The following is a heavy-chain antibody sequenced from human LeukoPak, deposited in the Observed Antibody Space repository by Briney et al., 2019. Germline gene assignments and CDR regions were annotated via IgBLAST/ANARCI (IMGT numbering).Heavy chain of an antibody. V-gene: IGHV4-59*12. D-gene: IGHD2-15*01. J-gene: IGHJ4*02. CDR2: IYYSGST. Sequence: PSETLSLTCTVSGGSISSYYWSWIRQPPGKGLEWIGYIYYSGSTNYNPSLKSRVTISVDTSKNQFSLNLSSVTAADTAVYYCARGRRYCSGGSCLYYFDYWGQGTLVTVSS. CDR1: GGSISSYY. CDR3: ARGRRYCSGGSCLYYFDY.